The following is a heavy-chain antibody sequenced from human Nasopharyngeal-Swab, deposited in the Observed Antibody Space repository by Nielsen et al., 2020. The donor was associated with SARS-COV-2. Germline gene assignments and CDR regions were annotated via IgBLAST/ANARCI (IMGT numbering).Heavy chain of an antibody. CDR3: TTVVILAVISPFDY. D-gene: IGHD2-2*01. CDR1: GYTLTELS. V-gene: IGHV1-24*01. Sequence: ASVKVSCKVSGYTLTELSMHWVRQAPGKGPEWMGGFDPEDGETIYAQKFQGRVTMTEDTSADTAYMELSSLTSEDTAVYYCTTVVILAVISPFDYWGQGTLVTVSS. CDR2: FDPEDGET. J-gene: IGHJ4*02.